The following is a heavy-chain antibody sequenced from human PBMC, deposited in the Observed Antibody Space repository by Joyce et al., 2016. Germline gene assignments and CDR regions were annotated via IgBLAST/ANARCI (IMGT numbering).Heavy chain of an antibody. V-gene: IGHV1-69*01. CDR2: IVPILDTA. Sequence: QVQLVQSGAEVKKPGSSVKVSCNAPGGTFSNHAINWVRQAPGQGLEWMGGIVPILDTANYARKFQGGVTSTADESTSTAYMELSSLGSEDTAVYYCARAGRSYSYSEGPWFDPWGQGTLVTVSS. CDR1: GGTFSNHA. D-gene: IGHD4-11*01. J-gene: IGHJ5*02. CDR3: ARAGRSYSYSEGPWFDP.